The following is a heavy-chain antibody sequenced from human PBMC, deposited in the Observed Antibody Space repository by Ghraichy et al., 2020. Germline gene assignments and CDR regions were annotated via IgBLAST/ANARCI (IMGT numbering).Heavy chain of an antibody. J-gene: IGHJ2*01. CDR2: IYYSGST. CDR3: ARDVGTTVTTLLRSAYWYFDL. CDR1: GGSVSSGSYY. V-gene: IGHV4-61*01. Sequence: SQTLSLTCTVSGGSVSSGSYYWSWIRQPPGKGLEWIGYIYYSGSTNYNPSLKSRVTISVDTSKNQFSLKLSSVTAADTAVYYCARDVGTTVTTLLRSAYWYFDLWGRGTLVTVSS. D-gene: IGHD4-17*01.